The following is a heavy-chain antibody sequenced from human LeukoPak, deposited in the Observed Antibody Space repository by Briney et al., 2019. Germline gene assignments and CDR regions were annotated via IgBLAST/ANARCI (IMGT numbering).Heavy chain of an antibody. CDR2: IRYDGSNK. D-gene: IGHD3-10*01. Sequence: GGSLRLSCAAAGFTFSSYGMHWVRQAPGKGLEWVAFIRYDGSNKYYADSVKGRFTISRDNAKNSLYLQMNSLRAEDTAVYYCARDPELRITMVRGVTDYWGQGTLVTVSS. CDR1: GFTFSSYG. V-gene: IGHV3-30*02. J-gene: IGHJ4*02. CDR3: ARDPELRITMVRGVTDY.